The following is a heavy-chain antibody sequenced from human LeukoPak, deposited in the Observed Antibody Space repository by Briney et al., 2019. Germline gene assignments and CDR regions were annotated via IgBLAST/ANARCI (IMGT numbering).Heavy chain of an antibody. CDR2: ISSSSSYI. V-gene: IGHV3-21*01. J-gene: IGHJ6*02. CDR1: GFTFSSYS. CDR3: ARASSYDILTGYPYYYYGMDV. D-gene: IGHD3-9*01. Sequence: GGSLRLSCAASGFTFSSYSMNWVRQAPGKGLEWVSSISSSSSYIYYADSVKGRFTISRDNAENSLYLQMNSLRAEDTAVYYCARASSYDILTGYPYYYYGMDVWGQGTTVTVSS.